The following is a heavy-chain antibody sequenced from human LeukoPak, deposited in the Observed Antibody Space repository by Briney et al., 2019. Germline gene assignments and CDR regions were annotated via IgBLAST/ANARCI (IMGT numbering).Heavy chain of an antibody. Sequence: GGSLRLSCEASGFPFGTYGMTWVRQAPGKGLEWVSGITGSSTWTYYADSVRGRFTISRDNSKNTLHLQMNNLTAYDTAIYYCARELVSLGTEYFDLWGNGTLVTVSS. CDR3: ARELVSLGTEYFDL. D-gene: IGHD7-27*01. CDR1: GFPFGTYG. J-gene: IGHJ2*01. CDR2: ITGSSTWT. V-gene: IGHV3-23*01.